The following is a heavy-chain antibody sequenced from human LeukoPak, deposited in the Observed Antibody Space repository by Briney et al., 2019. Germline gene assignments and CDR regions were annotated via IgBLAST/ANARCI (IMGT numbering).Heavy chain of an antibody. CDR2: ISAYNGNT. D-gene: IGHD6-19*01. CDR1: GYTFTGYH. V-gene: IGHV1-18*04. CDR3: ARVAVAGTFHY. J-gene: IGHJ4*02. Sequence: ASVKVSCKASGYTFTGYHVHWVRQAPGQGLEWMGWISAYNGNTNYAQKLQGRVTMTTDTSTSTAYMELRSLRSDDTAVYYCARVAVAGTFHYWGQGTLVTVSS.